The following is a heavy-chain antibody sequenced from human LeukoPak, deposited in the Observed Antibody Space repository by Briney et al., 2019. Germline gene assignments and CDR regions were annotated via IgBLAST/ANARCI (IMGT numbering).Heavy chain of an antibody. CDR3: AKRGVVIRVILVGFHKEAYYFDS. V-gene: IGHV3-23*01. Sequence: GGSLRLSCAVSGITLSNYGMSWVRQAPGKGLEWVAGISDSAGSTNYADSVKGRFTISRDNRKNTLYLQMNSLRAEDTAVYLCAKRGVVIRVILVGFHKEAYYFDSWGQGALVTVSS. J-gene: IGHJ4*02. D-gene: IGHD3-22*01. CDR1: GITLSNYG. CDR2: ISDSAGST.